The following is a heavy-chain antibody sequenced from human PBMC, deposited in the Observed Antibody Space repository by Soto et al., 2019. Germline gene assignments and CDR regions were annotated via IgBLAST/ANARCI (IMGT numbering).Heavy chain of an antibody. CDR3: AREARGFDY. D-gene: IGHD3-10*01. J-gene: IGHJ4*02. CDR2: ISSTGSTT. V-gene: IGHV3-48*02. Sequence: EVQLVESGGGSIQTGGSLRLSFASSGFTFSSYNMNWVRQAPGKGMEWISYISSTGSTTYYADSVNVRFTTSRDNAKNSLFLQMNSLRDEDKAVYSCAREARGFDYWGQGTLVTVSS. CDR1: GFTFSSYN.